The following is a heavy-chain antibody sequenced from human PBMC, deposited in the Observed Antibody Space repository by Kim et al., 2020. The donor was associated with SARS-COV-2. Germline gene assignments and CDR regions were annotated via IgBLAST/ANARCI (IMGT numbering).Heavy chain of an antibody. V-gene: IGHV1-3*01. J-gene: IGHJ4*02. CDR3: ARETVAGSSSARFDY. Sequence: QKFQGRVTITKDPSARTAYMELSSLRSEDTAVYYCARETVAGSSSARFDYWGQGTLVTVSS. D-gene: IGHD6-19*01.